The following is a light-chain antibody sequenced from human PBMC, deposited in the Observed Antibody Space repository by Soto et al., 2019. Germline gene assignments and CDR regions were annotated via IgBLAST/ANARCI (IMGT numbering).Light chain of an antibody. CDR1: QSVSSY. Sequence: EIVLTQSPATLSLSPGERATLSCRASQSVSSYLAWYQQKPGQAPRVLIYDASNRATGIPARFSGSGSGTDFTLTISSLEPEDFAVYYCQQRSNWPAVTFGPGTKVDIK. CDR3: QQRSNWPAVT. V-gene: IGKV3-11*01. J-gene: IGKJ3*01. CDR2: DAS.